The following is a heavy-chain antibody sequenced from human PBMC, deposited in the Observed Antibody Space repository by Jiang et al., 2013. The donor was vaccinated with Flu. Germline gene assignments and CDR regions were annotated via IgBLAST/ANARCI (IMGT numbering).Heavy chain of an antibody. V-gene: IGHV4-39*01. CDR3: ARQVGQFDY. J-gene: IGHJ4*02. CDR1: GGSISSSSYY. CDR2: IYYSGST. Sequence: PGLVKPSETLSLTCTVSGGSISSSSYYWGWIRQPPGKGLEWIGSIYYSGSTYYNPSLKSRVTISVDTSKNQFSLKLSSVTAADTAVYYCARQVGQFDYWGQGTLVTVSS.